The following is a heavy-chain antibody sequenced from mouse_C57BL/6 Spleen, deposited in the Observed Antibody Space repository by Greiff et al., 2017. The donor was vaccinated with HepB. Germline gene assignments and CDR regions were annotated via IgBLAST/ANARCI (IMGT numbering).Heavy chain of an antibody. Sequence: VQLQQPGAELVKPGASVKMYCKASGYNFTSYWITWVKQRPGQGLEWIGDIYPGSGSTNHNEKFKSKATLTVDTSSSTAYMQLSSLTSEDSSVYYCARWAIPYAMDYWGQGTSVTVSS. CDR2: IYPGSGST. CDR1: GYNFTSYW. CDR3: ARWAIPYAMDY. J-gene: IGHJ4*01. V-gene: IGHV1-55*01.